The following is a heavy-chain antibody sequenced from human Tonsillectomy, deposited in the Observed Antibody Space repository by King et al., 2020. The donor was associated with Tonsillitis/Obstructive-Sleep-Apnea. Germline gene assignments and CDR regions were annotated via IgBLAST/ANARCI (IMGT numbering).Heavy chain of an antibody. CDR3: AKERLRNFDG. CDR1: GFTFDDYT. CDR2: ITRDAVST. D-gene: IGHD2-21*02. J-gene: IGHJ4*02. V-gene: IGHV3-43*01. Sequence: DVQLVESGGVVVQPGGSLRLSCATSGFTFDDYTMHWVRQPPGKGLEWVSLITRDAVSTFYADSAKGRFTISRDNSKNSLYVQMKSLRTEDTALYYCAKERLRNFDGWGQGNLVTVSS.